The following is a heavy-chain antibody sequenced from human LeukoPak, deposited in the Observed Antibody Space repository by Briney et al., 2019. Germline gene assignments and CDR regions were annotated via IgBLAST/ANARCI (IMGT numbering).Heavy chain of an antibody. CDR3: ARGIPRNRQRGSMGAAVGY. V-gene: IGHV1-69*13. CDR2: IIPIFGTA. D-gene: IGHD1-14*01. Sequence: GASVKVSCKASGYTFTSYGISWVRQAPGQGLEWMGGIIPIFGTANYAQKFQGRVTITADESTSTAYMELSSLRSEDTAVYYCARGIPRNRQRGSMGAAVGYWGQGTLVTVSS. J-gene: IGHJ4*02. CDR1: GYTFTSYG.